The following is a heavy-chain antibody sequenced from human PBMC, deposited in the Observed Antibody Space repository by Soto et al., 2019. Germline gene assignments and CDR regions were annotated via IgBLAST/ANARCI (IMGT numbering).Heavy chain of an antibody. CDR1: GGSISSYY. D-gene: IGHD3-9*01. J-gene: IGHJ6*02. CDR3: ARVPYYDILTGYYRPEYYYGMDV. V-gene: IGHV4-4*07. Sequence: SETLSLTCTVSGGSISSYYWSWIRQPAGNGLEWIGRIYTSGSTNYNPSLKSRVTMSVDTSKNQFSLKLSSVTAADTAVYYFARVPYYDILTGYYRPEYYYGMDVWGQGTTVTVSS. CDR2: IYTSGST.